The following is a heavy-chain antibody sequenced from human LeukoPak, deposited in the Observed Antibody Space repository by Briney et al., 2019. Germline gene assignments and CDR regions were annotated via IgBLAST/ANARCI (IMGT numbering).Heavy chain of an antibody. CDR3: AKAGIQGVKGPFDY. D-gene: IGHD5-18*01. Sequence: PGGSLRLSCAASGFTFDDYAMHWARQAPGKGLEGVSGISWNSGSIGYADSVKGRFTISRDNAKNSLYLQMNSLRAEDTALYYCAKAGIQGVKGPFDYWGQGTLVTVYS. J-gene: IGHJ4*02. V-gene: IGHV3-9*01. CDR2: ISWNSGSI. CDR1: GFTFDDYA.